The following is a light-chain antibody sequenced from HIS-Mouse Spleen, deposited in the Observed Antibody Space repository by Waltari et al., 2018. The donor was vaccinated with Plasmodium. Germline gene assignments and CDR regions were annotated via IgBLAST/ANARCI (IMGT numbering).Light chain of an antibody. J-gene: IGKJ4*01. CDR3: QQYGSSPLT. V-gene: IGKV3-20*01. CDR1: QSVSSSY. Sequence: EIVLTQSPGTLSLSPGERATLSCRASQSVSSSYLAWYQQKPGQAARLPIYGASSRATGIPDRFSGRGSGTDFTLTISRLEPEDFAVYYCQQYGSSPLTFGGGTKVEIK. CDR2: GAS.